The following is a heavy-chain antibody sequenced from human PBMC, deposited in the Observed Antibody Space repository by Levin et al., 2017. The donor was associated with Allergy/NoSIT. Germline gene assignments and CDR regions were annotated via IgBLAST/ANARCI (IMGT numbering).Heavy chain of an antibody. J-gene: IGHJ5*02. CDR3: ARDTYYYDSSGYPRVGWFDP. V-gene: IGHV3-33*01. D-gene: IGHD3-22*01. CDR2: IWYDGSNK. CDR1: GFTFSSYG. Sequence: GESLKISCAASGFTFSSYGMHWVRQAPGKGLEWVAVIWYDGSNKYYADSVKGRFTISRDNSKNTLYLQMNSLRAEDTAVYYCARDTYYYDSSGYPRVGWFDPWGQGTLVTVSS.